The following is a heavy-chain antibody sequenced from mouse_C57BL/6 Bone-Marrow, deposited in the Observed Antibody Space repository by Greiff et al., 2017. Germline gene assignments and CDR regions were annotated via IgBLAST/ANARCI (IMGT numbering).Heavy chain of an antibody. CDR1: GFTFSDFY. CDR2: SRNKANDYTT. J-gene: IGHJ2*01. V-gene: IGHV7-1*01. CDR3: ARDATTGDFDY. Sequence: EVKLMESGGGLVQSGRSLRLSCATSGFTFSDFYMEWVRQAPGKGLEWIAASRNKANDYTTEDSASVKGRFIVSRDTSQSILYLQMNALKAEDTAMYYCARDATTGDFDYWGQGTTLTVSS.